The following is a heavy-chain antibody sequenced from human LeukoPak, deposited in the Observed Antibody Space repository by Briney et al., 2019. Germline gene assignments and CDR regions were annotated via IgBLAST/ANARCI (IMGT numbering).Heavy chain of an antibody. V-gene: IGHV3-30*18. CDR2: LSYDGSNK. CDR1: GFTFSGYS. Sequence: GGSLRLSCAASGFTFSGYSMHWVRQAPGKGLEWVAVLSYDGSNKYYADSVKGRFTVSSDSSKNTLYLQMNSLRPEDTAVYCCAKDREGYSRLDWGQGTLVTVSS. D-gene: IGHD5-12*01. CDR3: AKDREGYSRLD. J-gene: IGHJ4*02.